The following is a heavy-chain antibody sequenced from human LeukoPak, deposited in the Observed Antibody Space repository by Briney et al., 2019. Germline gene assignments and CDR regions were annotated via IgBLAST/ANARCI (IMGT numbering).Heavy chain of an antibody. CDR3: ARHGFAIDY. J-gene: IGHJ4*02. Sequence: SKTMSLTCTVSGGSISSSSYYWGWIRQPPGKGLEWIGSIYYSGSTYYNPSLKSRVTISVDTSKNQFSLKLSSVTAADTAVYYCARHGFAIDYWGQGTLVTVSS. V-gene: IGHV4-39*01. CDR1: GGSISSSSYY. D-gene: IGHD3-16*01. CDR2: IYYSGST.